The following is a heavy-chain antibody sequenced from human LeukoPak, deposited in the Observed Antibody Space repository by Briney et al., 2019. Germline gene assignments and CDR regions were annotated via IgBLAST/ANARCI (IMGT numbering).Heavy chain of an antibody. CDR2: IKQDGSEK. Sequence: GGSLRLSCAASGFTFSSYWMSWVRQAPGKGLEWVANIKQDGSEKYYVDSVKGRFTISRDNAKNSLYLQMNSLRAEDTAVYYCARDVYYDFWSGYSYYFDYWGQGTLVTVSS. CDR3: ARDVYYDFWSGYSYYFDY. CDR1: GFTFSSYW. V-gene: IGHV3-7*01. D-gene: IGHD3-3*01. J-gene: IGHJ4*02.